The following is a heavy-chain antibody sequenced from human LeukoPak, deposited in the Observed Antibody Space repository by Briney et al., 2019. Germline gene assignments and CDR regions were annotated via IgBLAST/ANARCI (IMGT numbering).Heavy chain of an antibody. J-gene: IGHJ5*02. CDR2: INPSGGST. V-gene: IGHV1-46*01. Sequence: ASVKVSFKASGYTFTSYYMHWVRQAPGQGLEWMGIINPSGGSTSYAQKFQGRVTMTRDTSTSTVYMELSSLRSEDTAVYYCARAPPQYSYGYVDWFDPWGQGTLVTVSS. CDR3: ARAPPQYSYGYVDWFDP. D-gene: IGHD5-18*01. CDR1: GYTFTSYY.